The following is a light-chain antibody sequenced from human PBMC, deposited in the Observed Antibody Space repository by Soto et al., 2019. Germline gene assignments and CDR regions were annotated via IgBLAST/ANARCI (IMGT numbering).Light chain of an antibody. V-gene: IGLV2-11*01. CDR3: CSYAGSYTWV. Sequence: QSALTQPRSVSGSPGQSVTISCTGTSSDVGGYNYVSWYQQHPGKAPKLMIYDVSKRPSGVPDRFSGSKSGNTASLTISGLHAGDEADYYCCSYAGSYTWVFGGGTKLTVL. CDR1: SSDVGGYNY. J-gene: IGLJ3*02. CDR2: DVS.